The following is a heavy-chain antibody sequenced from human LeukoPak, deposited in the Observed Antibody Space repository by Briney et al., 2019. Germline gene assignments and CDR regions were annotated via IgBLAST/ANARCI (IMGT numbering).Heavy chain of an antibody. CDR1: GFTFSSYA. CDR2: ISYDGSNK. Sequence: GGSLRLSCAASGFTFSSYAMHWVRQAPGKGLEWVAVISYDGSNKYYADSVKGRFTISRDNSKNTLYLQMNSLRAEDTAVYYCARTAVVAATPYYFDYWGQGTLVTVSS. V-gene: IGHV3-30-3*01. D-gene: IGHD2-15*01. J-gene: IGHJ4*02. CDR3: ARTAVVAATPYYFDY.